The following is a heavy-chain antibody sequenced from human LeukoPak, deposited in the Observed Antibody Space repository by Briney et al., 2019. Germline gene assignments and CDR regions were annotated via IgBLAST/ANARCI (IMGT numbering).Heavy chain of an antibody. J-gene: IGHJ6*03. CDR1: GYTFTGYY. CDR2: INPNSGGT. V-gene: IGHV1-2*02. CDR3: ARDSIVVVPAAMVDYYYYMDV. Sequence: ASVKVSCKASGYTFTGYYMHWVRQAPGQGLEWMGWINPNSGGTNYAQKFQGRVTTARDTSISTAYMELSRLRSDDTAVYYCARDSIVVVPAAMVDYYYYMDVWGKGTTVTVSS. D-gene: IGHD2-2*01.